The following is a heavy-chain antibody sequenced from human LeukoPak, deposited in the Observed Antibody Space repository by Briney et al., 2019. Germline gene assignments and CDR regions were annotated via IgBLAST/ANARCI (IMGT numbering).Heavy chain of an antibody. V-gene: IGHV3-30*02. CDR2: IRYDGSNK. J-gene: IGHJ6*03. Sequence: GGSLRLSCAASGFTFSSYGMHWVRQAPGKGLEWVAFIRYDGSNKYYADSVKGRFTISRDNSKNTLYLQMSSLRAEDTAVYYCAREFGGDRAGYYMDVWGKGTTVTVSS. CDR1: GFTFSSYG. D-gene: IGHD2-21*01. CDR3: AREFGGDRAGYYMDV.